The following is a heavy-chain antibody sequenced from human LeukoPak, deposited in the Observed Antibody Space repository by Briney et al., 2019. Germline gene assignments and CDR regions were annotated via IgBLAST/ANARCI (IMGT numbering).Heavy chain of an antibody. Sequence: GGTLRLSCAASGFTFSSYGMSWVRQAPGKGLEWVSAISGSGGNTYYADSVKGRFTISRDNSKNTLYLQMNSLRAEDTAVYYCAKAIAAAGFDAFDIWGQGTMVTVSS. CDR2: ISGSGGNT. CDR3: AKAIAAAGFDAFDI. J-gene: IGHJ3*02. D-gene: IGHD6-13*01. CDR1: GFTFSSYG. V-gene: IGHV3-23*01.